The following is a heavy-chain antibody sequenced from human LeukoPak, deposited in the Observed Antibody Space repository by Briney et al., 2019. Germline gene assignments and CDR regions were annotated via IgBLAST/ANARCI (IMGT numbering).Heavy chain of an antibody. CDR3: ARVGIQLWLLDY. J-gene: IGHJ4*02. CDR1: GYTFISYG. Sequence: ASVKVSCKASGYTFISYGISWVRQAPGQGLERMGWISAHNGNTDYAQKLQGRVTMTTDTSTSTAYMELRSLRSDDTAVYYCARVGIQLWLLDYWGQGTLVTVSA. D-gene: IGHD5-18*01. V-gene: IGHV1-18*01. CDR2: ISAHNGNT.